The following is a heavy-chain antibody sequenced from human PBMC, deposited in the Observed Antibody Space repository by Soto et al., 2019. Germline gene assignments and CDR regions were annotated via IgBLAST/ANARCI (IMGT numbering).Heavy chain of an antibody. CDR2: ISYDGDIK. Sequence: GGSLRLSCGASAFSFSHYAMHWVRQAPGKGLECVAVISYDGDIKRYADSVKGRFTISRDNSENTLYLQVNSLSPEDTAVYYCARAGYCSGGRCYSPYYYYGMDVWGQGTTVTVSS. J-gene: IGHJ6*02. CDR1: AFSFSHYA. CDR3: ARAGYCSGGRCYSPYYYYGMDV. V-gene: IGHV3-30-3*01. D-gene: IGHD2-15*01.